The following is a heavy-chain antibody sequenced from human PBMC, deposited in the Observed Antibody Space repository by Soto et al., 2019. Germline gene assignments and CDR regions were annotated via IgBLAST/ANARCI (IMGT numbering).Heavy chain of an antibody. V-gene: IGHV3-30-3*01. D-gene: IGHD2-15*01. CDR1: GFTFSNYA. Sequence: QVQLVESGGGVVQPGRSLRLSCVASGFTFSNYAMHWVRQAPGKGLEWVAVISYDGSNKYYADSVKGRFNISRDNSKNTLYLQKNSLRAEDTAVYYCARGLQRWWFAFDIWGQGTMVTVSS. J-gene: IGHJ3*02. CDR2: ISYDGSNK. CDR3: ARGLQRWWFAFDI.